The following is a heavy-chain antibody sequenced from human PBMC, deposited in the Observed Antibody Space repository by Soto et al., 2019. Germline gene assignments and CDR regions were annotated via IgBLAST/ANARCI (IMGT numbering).Heavy chain of an antibody. J-gene: IGHJ3*02. V-gene: IGHV1-18*01. CDR1: GYTFTSYG. CDR3: ASFIRYNWNYVWAFDI. CDR2: ISAYNGNT. Sequence: GASVKVSCKASGYTFTSYGISWVRQAPGQGLEWMGWISAYNGNTNYAQKLQGRVTMTTDTSTSTAYMELRSLRSDDTAVFFCASFIRYNWNYVWAFDIWGQGTMVTVSS. D-gene: IGHD1-7*01.